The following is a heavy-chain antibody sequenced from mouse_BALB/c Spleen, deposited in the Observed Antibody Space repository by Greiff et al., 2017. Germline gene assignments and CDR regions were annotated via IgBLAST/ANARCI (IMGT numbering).Heavy chain of an antibody. CDR2: IYPYNGGT. D-gene: IGHD1-2*01. CDR1: GYTFTDYN. CDR3: ARGTFITTAYWYFDV. J-gene: IGHJ1*01. Sequence: VQLQQSGPELVKPGASVKISCKASGYTFTDYNMHWVKQSHGKSLEWIGYIYPYNGGTGYNQKFKSKATLTVDNSSSTAYMELRSLTSEDSAVYYCARGTFITTAYWYFDVWGAGTTVTVSS. V-gene: IGHV1S29*02.